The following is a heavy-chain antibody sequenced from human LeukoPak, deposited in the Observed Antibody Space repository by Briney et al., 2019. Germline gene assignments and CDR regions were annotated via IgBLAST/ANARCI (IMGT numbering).Heavy chain of an antibody. CDR2: MNPNSGNT. V-gene: IGHV1-8*01. CDR3: ARGRARITMIVVVTHDAFDI. J-gene: IGHJ3*02. Sequence: ASVTASCKASGYTFTSYDINWVRQATGQGLEWMGWMNPNSGNTGYAQEFQGRVTMTRNTSISTAYMELSSLRSEDTAVYYCARGRARITMIVVVTHDAFDIWGQGTMVTVSS. CDR1: GYTFTSYD. D-gene: IGHD3-22*01.